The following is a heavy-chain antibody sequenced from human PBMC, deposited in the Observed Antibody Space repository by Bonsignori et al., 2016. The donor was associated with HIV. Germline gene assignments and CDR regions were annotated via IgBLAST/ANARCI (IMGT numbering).Heavy chain of an antibody. V-gene: IGHV1-8*01. D-gene: IGHD5-18*01. CDR2: MNPNSGNT. J-gene: IGHJ6*03. Sequence: WVRQAPGQGLEWMGWMNPNSGNTGYAQKFQGRVTMTRNTSISTAYMELSSLRSEDTAVYYCARGELWLHAPYYYYMDVWGKGTTVTVSS. CDR3: ARGELWLHAPYYYYMDV.